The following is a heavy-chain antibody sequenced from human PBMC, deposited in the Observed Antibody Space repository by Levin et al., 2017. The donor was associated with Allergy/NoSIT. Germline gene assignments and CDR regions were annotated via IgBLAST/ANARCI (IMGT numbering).Heavy chain of an antibody. J-gene: IGHJ4*02. D-gene: IGHD3-10*01. CDR1: GGSISGGYY. V-gene: IGHV4-31*03. CDR3: ARDFGAGSGSYFDY. CDR2: IYYSGST. Sequence: SQTLSLTCTVSGGSISGGYYWSWIRQHPGKGLEWIGYIYYSGSTYYNPSLKSRVTISLDTSKNQFSLKLSSVTAADTAVYYCARDFGAGSGSYFDYWGQGTLVTVSS.